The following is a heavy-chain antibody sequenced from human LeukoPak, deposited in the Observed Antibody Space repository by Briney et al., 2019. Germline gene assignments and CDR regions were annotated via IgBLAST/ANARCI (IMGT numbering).Heavy chain of an antibody. V-gene: IGHV3-23*01. J-gene: IGHJ4*02. D-gene: IGHD6-19*01. CDR1: GFTSSSYA. Sequence: GGSLRLSCAASGFTSSSYAMTWVRQAPGKGLEWVSGISGSGGTTYYADSVKGRFTISRDNSRNTLYLQMDSLRAEDTAIYYCAKSVYSSGWSTFDYWGQGTLVTVSS. CDR3: AKSVYSSGWSTFDY. CDR2: ISGSGGTT.